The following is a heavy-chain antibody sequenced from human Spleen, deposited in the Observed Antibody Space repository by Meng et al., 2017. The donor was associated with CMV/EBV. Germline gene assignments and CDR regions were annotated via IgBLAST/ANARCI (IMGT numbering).Heavy chain of an antibody. CDR1: GGSVNSHY. D-gene: IGHD3/OR15-3a*01. CDR2: IYYSGST. V-gene: IGHV4-59*02. Sequence: SETLSLTCTVSGGSVNSHYWSWIRQPPGKGLEWIGYIYYSGSTHYNPSLGSRVTISVDTSKNQFSLKLTSVTAADTAVYYCARGDPTWTGSGYSGMDVWGQGTTVTVSS. J-gene: IGHJ6*02. CDR3: ARGDPTWTGSGYSGMDV.